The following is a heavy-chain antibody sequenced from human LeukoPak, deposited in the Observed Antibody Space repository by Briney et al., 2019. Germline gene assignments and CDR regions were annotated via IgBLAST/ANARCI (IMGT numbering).Heavy chain of an antibody. D-gene: IGHD2-15*01. J-gene: IGHJ6*03. V-gene: IGHV3-73*01. CDR1: GFTFSGSA. Sequence: PGGSLRLSCAASGFTFSGSAMHWVRQASGKGLEWVGRIRSKANSYATAYAASVKGRFTISRDDSKNTAYLQMNSLKTEDTAVYYCTRHQIARVVAAGSENYYYYYYMDVWGKGTTVTVSS. CDR2: IRSKANSYAT. CDR3: TRHQIARVVAAGSENYYYYYYMDV.